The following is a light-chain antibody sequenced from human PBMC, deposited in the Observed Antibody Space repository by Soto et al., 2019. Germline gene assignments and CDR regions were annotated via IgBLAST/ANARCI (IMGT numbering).Light chain of an antibody. V-gene: IGKV3-15*01. CDR2: GAS. CDR3: LQHNSYPLT. CDR1: QSVRGN. Sequence: EIVMTQSPATLSVSPGERATLSCRASQSVRGNLAWYQQKPGQSPRLLIYGASSRATGIPARFSGSGSGTEFTLTISSLQPEDFATYYCLQHNSYPLTFGGGTKVDI. J-gene: IGKJ4*01.